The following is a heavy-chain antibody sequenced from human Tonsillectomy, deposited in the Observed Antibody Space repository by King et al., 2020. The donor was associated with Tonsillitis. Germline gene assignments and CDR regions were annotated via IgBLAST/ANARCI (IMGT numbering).Heavy chain of an antibody. V-gene: IGHV1-18*01. CDR2: INGYNGDT. Sequence: LQLVQSGAEVKKPGASVKVSCKASGYTFANYGISWVRQAPGQGLEWMGWINGYNGDTSYAHKVQGRVTMTADASTKTAYMELRSLRSDDTAVYYWVRDEGVLVDESDYCYMDVWGKGTTVTVSS. J-gene: IGHJ6*03. CDR1: GYTFANYG. D-gene: IGHD2-15*01. CDR3: VRDEGVLVDESDYCYMDV.